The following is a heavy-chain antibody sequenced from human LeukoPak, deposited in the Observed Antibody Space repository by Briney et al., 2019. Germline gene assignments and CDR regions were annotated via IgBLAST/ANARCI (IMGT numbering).Heavy chain of an antibody. V-gene: IGHV3-21*01. CDR2: ISSSSSYI. CDR3: ARDKRADCSSTSCSGLGMDV. J-gene: IGHJ6*02. Sequence: GGSLRLSCAASGFTFSSYSMNWVRQAPGKGLEWVSSISSSSSYIYYADSVKGRSTISRDNAKNSLYLQMNSLRAEDTAVYYCARDKRADCSSTSCSGLGMDVWGQGTTVTVSS. D-gene: IGHD2-2*01. CDR1: GFTFSSYS.